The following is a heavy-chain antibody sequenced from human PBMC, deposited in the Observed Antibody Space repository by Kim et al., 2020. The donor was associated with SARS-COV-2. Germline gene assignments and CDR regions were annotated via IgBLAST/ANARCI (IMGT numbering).Heavy chain of an antibody. CDR2: ISGSGGST. CDR1: GFTFSSYA. V-gene: IGHV3-23*01. Sequence: GGSLRLSCAASGFTFSSYAMSWVRQAPGKGLEWVSAISGSGGSTYYADSVKGRFTISRDNSKNTLYLQMNSLRAEDTAVYYCAKAPVRGVTSYYYGMDVWGQGTTVTVSS. CDR3: AKAPVRGVTSYYYGMDV. J-gene: IGHJ6*02. D-gene: IGHD3-10*02.